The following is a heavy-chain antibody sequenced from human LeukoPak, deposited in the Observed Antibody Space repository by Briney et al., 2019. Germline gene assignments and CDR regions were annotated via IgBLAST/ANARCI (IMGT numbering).Heavy chain of an antibody. Sequence: GGSLRLSCTGSGFTFGDYAISWVRQAPGKGLVWVSRINSDGSITTYADSVKGRFTISRDNSKNTLYLQMNGLRAEDTAVYYCARDVRDGYNSFDYWGQGTLVTVSS. D-gene: IGHD5-24*01. V-gene: IGHV3-74*01. CDR2: INSDGSIT. J-gene: IGHJ4*02. CDR1: GFTFGDYA. CDR3: ARDVRDGYNSFDY.